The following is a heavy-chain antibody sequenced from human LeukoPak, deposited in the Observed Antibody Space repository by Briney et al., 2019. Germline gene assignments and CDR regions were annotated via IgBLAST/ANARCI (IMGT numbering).Heavy chain of an antibody. J-gene: IGHJ3*01. CDR2: ISAYNGNT. CDR1: GYTFTSYG. CDR3: ARTFYDTLDSDAFDF. D-gene: IGHD2/OR15-2a*01. Sequence: ASVKVSCKASGYTFTSYGISWVRQAPGQGLEWMGWISAYNGNTNYAQKLQGRVTMTRDTSISTAYMELSRLRSDDTAVYYCARTFYDTLDSDAFDFWGQGTMVIVSS. V-gene: IGHV1-18*01.